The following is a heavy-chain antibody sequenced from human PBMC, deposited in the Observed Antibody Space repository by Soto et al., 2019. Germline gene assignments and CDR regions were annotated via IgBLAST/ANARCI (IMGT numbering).Heavy chain of an antibody. CDR1: GYTFTNSD. J-gene: IGHJ4*02. CDR3: ARRPHCSGGICYYGLDN. V-gene: IGHV1-8*01. Sequence: ASVKVSCKASGYTFTNSDINWVRQAPGQGLEWMGWMNPDSGHAAYARKFQGRVTLTTSTSTSTVYMEMRSLGSEDTAVYYCARRPHCSGGICYYGLDNWGQGTLVTVSS. CDR2: MNPDSGHA. D-gene: IGHD2-15*01.